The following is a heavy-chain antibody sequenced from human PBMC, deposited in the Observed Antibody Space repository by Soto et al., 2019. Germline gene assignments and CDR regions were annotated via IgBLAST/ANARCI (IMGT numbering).Heavy chain of an antibody. V-gene: IGHV3-30*18. CDR1: GFTFNSYG. J-gene: IGHJ6*02. D-gene: IGHD6-19*01. Sequence: GGSLRLSCVASGFTFNSYGMYWVRQAPGKGLEWVAVISSDGSNKYYADSVKGRFTISRDNSKNTLYLQMNSLRAEDTAVYFCAKDLVAVAGNNYYRMDVWGQGTTVTVSS. CDR2: ISSDGSNK. CDR3: AKDLVAVAGNNYYRMDV.